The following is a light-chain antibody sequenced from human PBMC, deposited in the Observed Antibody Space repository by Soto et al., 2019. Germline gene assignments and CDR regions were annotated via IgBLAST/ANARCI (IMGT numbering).Light chain of an antibody. J-gene: IGLJ2*01. V-gene: IGLV1-40*01. CDR1: SSNIGAGYD. CDR2: GNS. CDR3: QSYDSSLSGSVV. Sequence: QPVLTQPPSVSGAPGQRVTISCTGSSSNIGAGYDVHWYQQLPGTAPKLLIYGNSNRPSGVPDRFSGSKSGTSASLAITGRQAEDEADYYCQSYDSSLSGSVVFGGGNTRTVL.